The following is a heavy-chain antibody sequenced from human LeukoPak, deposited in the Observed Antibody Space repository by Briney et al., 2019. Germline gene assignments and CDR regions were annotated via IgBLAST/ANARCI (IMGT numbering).Heavy chain of an antibody. CDR3: ARDPVGGSTIFDY. Sequence: SQTLSLTCAISGDSVSSNSAAWNWIRQTPSRGLEWLGRTYYRSKWYYDYAVAVKSRISINPDTSKNQFSLQLSSVTPEDTAVYYCARDPVGGSTIFDYWGQGTLVTISS. CDR1: GDSVSSNSAA. D-gene: IGHD1-26*01. J-gene: IGHJ4*02. CDR2: TYYRSKWYY. V-gene: IGHV6-1*01.